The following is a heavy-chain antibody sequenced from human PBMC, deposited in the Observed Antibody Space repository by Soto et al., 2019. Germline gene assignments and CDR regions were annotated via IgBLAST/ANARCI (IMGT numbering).Heavy chain of an antibody. Sequence: QVQLQESGPGLVKPSQTLSLTCTVSGGSISSGGYYWSWIRQHPGKGLEWIGYIYYSGSTYYNPSLNGRVTISVDTSKNQFSLKLSSVTAADTAVYYCARGAGDKANWYFDLWGRGPLVTVCS. CDR1: GGSISSGGYY. CDR2: IYYSGST. D-gene: IGHD7-27*01. J-gene: IGHJ2*01. V-gene: IGHV4-31*03. CDR3: ARGAGDKANWYFDL.